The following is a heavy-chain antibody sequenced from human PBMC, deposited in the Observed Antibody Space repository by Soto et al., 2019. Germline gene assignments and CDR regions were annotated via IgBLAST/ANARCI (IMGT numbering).Heavy chain of an antibody. D-gene: IGHD1-26*01. CDR3: ARGMGATDY. CDR2: IYYSGST. Sequence: SETLSLTCTVSGGSISSYYWSWIRQPPGKGLEWIGYIYYSGSTNYNPSLKSRVTISVDTSKNQFSLKLSSVTAADTAVYYCARGMGATDYWGQGTPVTV. CDR1: GGSISSYY. J-gene: IGHJ4*02. V-gene: IGHV4-59*01.